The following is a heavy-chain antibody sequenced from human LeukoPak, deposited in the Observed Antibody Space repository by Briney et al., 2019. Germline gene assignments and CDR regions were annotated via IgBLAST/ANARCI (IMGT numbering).Heavy chain of an antibody. CDR1: GYTFTDYY. CDR2: INPNSGAT. J-gene: IGHJ4*02. Sequence: ASVKASCKASGYTFTDYYMLWVRQAPGQGLEWMGWINPNSGATKYAQKFQGRVTMTRDRSISTAYMELSRLRSDDTAVYYCARGSSSWSTFDYWGQGTLVTVSS. CDR3: ARGSSSWSTFDY. D-gene: IGHD6-13*01. V-gene: IGHV1-2*02.